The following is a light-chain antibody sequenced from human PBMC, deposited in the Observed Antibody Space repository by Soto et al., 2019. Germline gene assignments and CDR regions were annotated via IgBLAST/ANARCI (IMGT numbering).Light chain of an antibody. J-gene: IGKJ1*01. CDR3: QKYNSAPRT. CDR1: QGIGNY. CDR2: AAS. V-gene: IGKV1-27*01. Sequence: DIQMTQSPSSLSASLGDRVTITCRASQGIGNYLAWYQLQPGKVPKLLIYAASTLQSGVPSRFSGSGSGTDFTLTISSLQPEDVATYFCQKYNSAPRTFGQGTKEEI.